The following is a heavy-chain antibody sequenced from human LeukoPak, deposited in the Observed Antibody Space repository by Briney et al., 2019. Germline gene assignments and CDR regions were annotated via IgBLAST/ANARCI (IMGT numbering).Heavy chain of an antibody. CDR3: ARDLGYDILTGDSNWFDP. V-gene: IGHV4-4*07. J-gene: IGHJ5*02. CDR1: GGSISGYY. CDR2: IYTSGST. Sequence: SETLSLTCTVSGGSISGYYWSWIRQPAGKGLGWIGRIYTSGSTNYNPSLKSRVTMSVDTSKNQFSLKLSSVTAADTAVYYCARDLGYDILTGDSNWFDPWGQGTLVTVSS. D-gene: IGHD3-9*01.